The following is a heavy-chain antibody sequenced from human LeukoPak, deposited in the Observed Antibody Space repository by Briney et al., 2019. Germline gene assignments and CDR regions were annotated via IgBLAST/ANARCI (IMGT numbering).Heavy chain of an antibody. CDR3: ARSSTLRDFDY. J-gene: IGHJ4*02. CDR1: GFTFSTYG. Sequence: GGSLRLSCAASGFTFSTYGMHWVRQAPGKGLEWVTFIHYDGSNKYYADSVKGRFTISRDNSKNTLYLQMNSLRAEDTAVYYCARSSTLRDFDYWGQGTLVTVSS. D-gene: IGHD4-17*01. V-gene: IGHV3-30*06. CDR2: IHYDGSNK.